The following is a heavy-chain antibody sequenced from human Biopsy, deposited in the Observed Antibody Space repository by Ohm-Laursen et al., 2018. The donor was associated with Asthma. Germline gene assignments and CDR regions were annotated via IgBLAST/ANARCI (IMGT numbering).Heavy chain of an antibody. CDR2: IKHDGSEK. Sequence: SLRLSCAASGFTFGDYWMSRVRQVPGKGLEWVANIKHDGSEKNHVDSLKGRFTISRDNAKNSLYLQMNSLRAEDTAVYYCARTFHFWSPYHAEHYQLWDQGTLVTVSS. J-gene: IGHJ1*01. D-gene: IGHD3-3*02. CDR1: GFTFGDYW. CDR3: ARTFHFWSPYHAEHYQL. V-gene: IGHV3-7*01.